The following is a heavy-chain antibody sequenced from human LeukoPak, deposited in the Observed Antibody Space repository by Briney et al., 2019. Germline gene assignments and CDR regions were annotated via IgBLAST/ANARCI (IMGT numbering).Heavy chain of an antibody. CDR1: DGSISSYY. Sequence: SETLSLTCTVSDGSISSYYWTWIRHPPEKGLEWIGYMSDSGSTNYNPSLKSRLTISVDTSKNQFSLRLSSVTAADTAVYYCARGLGRITMVRGVIYYYYYYTDVWGKGTTVTVSS. D-gene: IGHD3-10*01. CDR3: ARGLGRITMVRGVIYYYYYYTDV. CDR2: MSDSGST. V-gene: IGHV4-59*13. J-gene: IGHJ6*03.